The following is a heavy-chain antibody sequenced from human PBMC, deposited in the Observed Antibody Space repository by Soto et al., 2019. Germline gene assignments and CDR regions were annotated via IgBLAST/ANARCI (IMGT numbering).Heavy chain of an antibody. CDR3: AGDPDSHYNDSHAYSYP. CDR1: GGTFSTYT. J-gene: IGHJ5*02. CDR2: IIPIIGII. Sequence: QVQLVQSGAEVKKSGSSVKVSCKASGGTFSTYTITWVRQAPGQGLEWMGRIIPIIGIINYAQKFQGRVTITQDKFTGAAYMELTRLRSDDTAVYYCAGDPDSHYNDSHAYSYPWGQGTLVTVSS. V-gene: IGHV1-69*08. D-gene: IGHD3-22*01.